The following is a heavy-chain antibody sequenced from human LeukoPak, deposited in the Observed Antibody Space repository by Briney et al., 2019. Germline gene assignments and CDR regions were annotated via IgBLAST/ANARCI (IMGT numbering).Heavy chain of an antibody. CDR3: VRGRMPSYYMDV. V-gene: IGHV4-34*01. Sequence: PSETLSLTCAVYGGSFSGYCWSWIRQPPGKGLEWIGEINHSGSTNYNPSLKSRVTISVDTSKNQFSLKLSSVTAADTAVYYCVRGRMPSYYMDVWGKGTTVTVSS. J-gene: IGHJ6*03. D-gene: IGHD2-2*01. CDR2: INHSGST. CDR1: GGSFSGYC.